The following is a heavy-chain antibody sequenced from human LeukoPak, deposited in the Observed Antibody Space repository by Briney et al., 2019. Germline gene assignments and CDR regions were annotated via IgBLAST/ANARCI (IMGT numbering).Heavy chain of an antibody. J-gene: IGHJ4*02. CDR1: GASITTYY. Sequence: SETLSLTCTVSGASITTYYWSWIRQSPGKGLEWIGYISYSRSSNYNPSLKSRVTISVDTSKNQFSLKLTPVTAADTAVYYCTRGERLGLDSWGQGTLVTVSP. CDR2: ISYSRSS. V-gene: IGHV4-59*01. D-gene: IGHD6-19*01. CDR3: TRGERLGLDS.